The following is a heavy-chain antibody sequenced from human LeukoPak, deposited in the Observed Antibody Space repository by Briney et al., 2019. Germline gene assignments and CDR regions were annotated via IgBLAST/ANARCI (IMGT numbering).Heavy chain of an antibody. V-gene: IGHV4-59*01. Sequence: SETLSLTCAVYGGSFSGYFWSWVRQPPGKGLEWIGYIYYSGSTNYNPSLKSRVTISVDTSKNQFSLKLSSVTAADTAVYYCARLRKVGATSRASDIWGQGTMVTVSS. CDR1: GGSFSGYF. J-gene: IGHJ3*02. CDR3: ARLRKVGATSRASDI. D-gene: IGHD1-26*01. CDR2: IYYSGST.